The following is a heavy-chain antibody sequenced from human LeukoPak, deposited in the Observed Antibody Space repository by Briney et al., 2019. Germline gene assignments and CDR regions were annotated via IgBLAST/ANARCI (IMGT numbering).Heavy chain of an antibody. V-gene: IGHV1-46*01. CDR1: GYTFTSYY. J-gene: IGHJ4*02. Sequence: GASVKVSCKASGYTFTSYYMHWVRQAPGQGLEWMGIINPSGGSTSYAQKFQGRVTMTRDTSTSTVYMELRGLISDDTAVYYCARGHSTSPSFDYWGQGTLVTVSS. CDR2: INPSGGST. D-gene: IGHD6-6*01. CDR3: ARGHSTSPSFDY.